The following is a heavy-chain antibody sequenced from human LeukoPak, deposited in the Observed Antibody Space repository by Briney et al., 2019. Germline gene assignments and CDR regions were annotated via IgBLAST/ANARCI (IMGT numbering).Heavy chain of an antibody. Sequence: SETLSLTCAVYGGPFSGYYWSWIRQPPGKGLEWIGEINHSGSTNYNPSLKSRVTISVDTSKNQFSLKLSSVTAADTAVYYCARGRRSVRLTGSSGYYFDYWGQGTLVTVSS. CDR2: INHSGST. V-gene: IGHV4-34*01. CDR3: ARGRRSVRLTGSSGYYFDY. J-gene: IGHJ4*02. D-gene: IGHD3-9*01. CDR1: GGPFSGYY.